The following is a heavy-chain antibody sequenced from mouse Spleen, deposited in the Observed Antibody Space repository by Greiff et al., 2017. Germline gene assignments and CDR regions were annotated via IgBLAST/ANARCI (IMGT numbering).Heavy chain of an antibody. D-gene: IGHD4-1*02. Sequence: EVQGVESGGGLVQPGGSRKLSCAASGFTFSSFGMHWVRQAPEKGLEWVAYISSGSSTIYYADTVKGRFTISRDNPKNTLFLQMTSLRSEDTAMYYCARSQLGRGDYWGQGTSVTVSS. CDR1: GFTFSSFG. V-gene: IGHV5-17*02. CDR2: ISSGSSTI. J-gene: IGHJ4*01. CDR3: ARSQLGRGDY.